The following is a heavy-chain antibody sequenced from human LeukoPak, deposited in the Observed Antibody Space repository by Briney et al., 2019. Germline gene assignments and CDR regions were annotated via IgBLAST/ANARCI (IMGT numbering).Heavy chain of an antibody. CDR2: ISSSGSTI. D-gene: IGHD2-2*01. Sequence: PGGSLRLSCAASGFTFSSYEMNWVRQAPGKGLEWVSYISSSGSTIYYADSVKGRFTISRDNAKNSLYLQMNSLRAEDTAVYYCARGYEPLVVPAAMDYWGQGTLVTVSS. J-gene: IGHJ4*02. CDR3: ARGYEPLVVPAAMDY. V-gene: IGHV3-48*03. CDR1: GFTFSSYE.